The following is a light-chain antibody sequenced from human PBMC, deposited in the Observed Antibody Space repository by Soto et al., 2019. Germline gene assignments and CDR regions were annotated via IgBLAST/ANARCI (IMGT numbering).Light chain of an antibody. CDR2: ATS. V-gene: IGKV1-39*01. J-gene: IGKJ1*01. CDR1: QNIFTY. Sequence: DIQMTQSPSSLSASVGDRVTITCRASQNIFTYLNWYQQKPGKAPELLIYATSSLQSGVPSRFSGGGSETDFTLTISSLQPGDFATYYCQQTYSAPRTFGQGTKVEI. CDR3: QQTYSAPRT.